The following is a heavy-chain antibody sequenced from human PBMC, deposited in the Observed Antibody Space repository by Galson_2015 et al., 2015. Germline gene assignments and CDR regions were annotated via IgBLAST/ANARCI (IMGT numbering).Heavy chain of an antibody. J-gene: IGHJ4*02. V-gene: IGHV5-51*01. D-gene: IGHD6-13*01. Sequence: QSGAEVKKPGESLKISCKGSGYSFTSYWIGWVRQMPGKGLEWMGIIYPGDSDTRYSPSFQGQVTISADKSISTAYLQWSSLKASDTAMYYCAGHAVEQQLVWDIDYWGQGTLVTVSS. CDR3: AGHAVEQQLVWDIDY. CDR1: GYSFTSYW. CDR2: IYPGDSDT.